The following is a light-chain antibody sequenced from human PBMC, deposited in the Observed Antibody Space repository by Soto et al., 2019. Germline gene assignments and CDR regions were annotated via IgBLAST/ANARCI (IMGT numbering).Light chain of an antibody. CDR1: QSVSSY. CDR3: QQRSNWPVT. J-gene: IGKJ1*01. V-gene: IGKV3-11*01. Sequence: EIVLTQSPATLSLSPGERATLSCRASQSVSSYLAWYQQKPGQAPRLLIYDASKRATGISARFSGSGSGTNFPLIISSLEPVDFGVYDCQQRSNWPVTFGXGTKLDIK. CDR2: DAS.